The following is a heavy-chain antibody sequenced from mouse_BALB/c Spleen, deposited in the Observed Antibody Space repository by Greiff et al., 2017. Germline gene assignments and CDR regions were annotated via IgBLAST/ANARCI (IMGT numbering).Heavy chain of an antibody. CDR3: ARAHYYGSSYYAMDY. J-gene: IGHJ4*01. V-gene: IGHV3-6*02. Sequence: EVKLQESGPGLVKPSQSLSLTCSVTGYSITSGYYWNWIRQFPGNKLEWMGYISYDGSNNYNPSLKNRISITRDTSKNQFFLKLNSVTTEDTATYYCARAHYYGSSYYAMDYWGQGTSVTVSS. CDR1: GYSITSGYY. D-gene: IGHD1-1*01. CDR2: ISYDGSN.